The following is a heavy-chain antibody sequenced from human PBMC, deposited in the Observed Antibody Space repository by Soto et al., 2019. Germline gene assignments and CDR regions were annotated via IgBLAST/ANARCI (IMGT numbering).Heavy chain of an antibody. D-gene: IGHD2-15*01. CDR2: IRGFSPYT. CDR1: GFTFRTYT. J-gene: IGHJ6*02. V-gene: IGHV3-21*01. CDR3: ARDRGYDAHDYYYNAMDV. Sequence: PGGSLRLSCISSGFTFRTYTMNWVRQAPGKGLEWVSGIRGFSPYTFYAESVKGRFTISRDNAKNSLYLQMNSLRADDTAVYYCARDRGYDAHDYYYNAMDVWGQGTTVTVSS.